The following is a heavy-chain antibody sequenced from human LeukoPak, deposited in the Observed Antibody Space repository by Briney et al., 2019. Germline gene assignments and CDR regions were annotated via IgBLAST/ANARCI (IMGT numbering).Heavy chain of an antibody. V-gene: IGHV4-59*08. CDR2: VYYSGST. Sequence: PSETLSLTCTVSGGSISSYYWSWIRQPPGKGLEWIGYVYYSGSTNYNPSLKSRVTISVDTSKNQFSLKLSSVTAADTAVYYCARHDTYNTSCYFDFWGQGTLVTVSS. CDR1: GGSISSYY. D-gene: IGHD6-13*01. CDR3: ARHDTYNTSCYFDF. J-gene: IGHJ4*02.